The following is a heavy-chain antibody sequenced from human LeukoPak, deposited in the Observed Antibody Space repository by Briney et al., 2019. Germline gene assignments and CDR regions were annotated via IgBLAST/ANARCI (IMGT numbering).Heavy chain of an antibody. J-gene: IGHJ3*02. V-gene: IGHV3-73*01. CDR2: IRSKANSYAT. Sequence: GGSLRLSCAASGFTFSGSAMHWVRQASGKGLEWVGRIRSKANSYATAYAASVKGRFTISRDDSKNTAYLQMNSLKTEDTAVYYCTRLDPMDGAFDIWGQGTMVTVSS. CDR1: GFTFSGSA. CDR3: TRLDPMDGAFDI. D-gene: IGHD3-10*01.